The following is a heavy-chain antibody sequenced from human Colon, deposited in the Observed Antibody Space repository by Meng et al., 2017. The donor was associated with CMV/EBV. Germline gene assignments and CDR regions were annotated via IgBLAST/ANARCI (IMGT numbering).Heavy chain of an antibody. V-gene: IGHV3-7*01. Sequence: GESLKISCAASGFIFSDYWMSWVRQAPGKGLEWVANIKQGGGEKYYVDSVKGRFIISRDNAKNSLYLQLNSLRAEDTAVYYCATGKAVAGKSYYYYGMGLWGQGTTVTVSS. J-gene: IGHJ6*02. CDR3: ATGKAVAGKSYYYYGMGL. CDR1: GFIFSDYW. CDR2: IKQGGGEK. D-gene: IGHD6-19*01.